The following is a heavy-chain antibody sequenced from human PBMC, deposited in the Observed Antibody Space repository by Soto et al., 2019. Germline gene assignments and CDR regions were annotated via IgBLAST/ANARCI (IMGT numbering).Heavy chain of an antibody. D-gene: IGHD6-13*01. CDR3: ARDRLPRGGDRIAAASNWFDP. V-gene: IGHV4-31*03. Sequence: SETLSLTCTVSGGSISSGGYYWSWIRQHPGKGLEWIGYIYYSGSTYYNPSLKSRVTISVDTSKNQFSLKLSSVTAADTAVYHCARDRLPRGGDRIAAASNWFDPWGQGTLVTVSS. CDR2: IYYSGST. J-gene: IGHJ5*02. CDR1: GGSISSGGYY.